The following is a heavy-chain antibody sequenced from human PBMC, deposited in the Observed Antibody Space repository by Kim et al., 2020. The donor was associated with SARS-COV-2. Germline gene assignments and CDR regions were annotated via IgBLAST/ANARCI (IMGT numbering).Heavy chain of an antibody. CDR1: GGSISSSSYY. D-gene: IGHD6-13*01. Sequence: SETLSLTCTVSGGSISSSSYYWGWIRQPPGKGLEWIGSIYYSGSTYYNPSLKSRVTISVATSKNQFSLKLSSVTAADTAVYYCARHRIAAAGNSGWFDPWGQGTLVTVSS. J-gene: IGHJ5*02. V-gene: IGHV4-39*01. CDR3: ARHRIAAAGNSGWFDP. CDR2: IYYSGST.